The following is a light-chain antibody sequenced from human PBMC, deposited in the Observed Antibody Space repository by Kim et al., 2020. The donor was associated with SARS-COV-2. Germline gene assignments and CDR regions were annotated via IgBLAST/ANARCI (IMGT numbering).Light chain of an antibody. CDR2: GAS. Sequence: SPGERAPLSCRASQSVSSSYLAWYQQKPGQAPRLLIYGASSRATGIPDRFSGSGSGTDFTLTISRLEPEDFAVYYCQQYGSSAWTFGQGTKVEIK. CDR1: QSVSSSY. V-gene: IGKV3-20*01. CDR3: QQYGSSAWT. J-gene: IGKJ1*01.